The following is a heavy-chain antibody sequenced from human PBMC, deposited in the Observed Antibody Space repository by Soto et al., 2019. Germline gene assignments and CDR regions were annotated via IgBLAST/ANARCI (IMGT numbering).Heavy chain of an antibody. J-gene: IGHJ4*02. Sequence: EVQLVESGGGLVQPGGSLRLSCAASGFTVSSNYMSWVRQAPGKGLVWVSVIYSGGSTYYADSVKGRFTISRDNSNNTLDLQMNSLRTEDTAVYYCARGLYSGWHYFDYWGQGTLVTFSS. CDR1: GFTVSSNY. CDR2: IYSGGST. CDR3: ARGLYSGWHYFDY. D-gene: IGHD5-12*01. V-gene: IGHV3-66*01.